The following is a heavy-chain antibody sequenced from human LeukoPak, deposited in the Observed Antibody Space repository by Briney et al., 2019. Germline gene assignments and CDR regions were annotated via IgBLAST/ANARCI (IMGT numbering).Heavy chain of an antibody. CDR3: VRGSSPRFSGSAPLY. J-gene: IGHJ4*02. D-gene: IGHD1-26*01. Sequence: SGGSLRLSCAASGFIFRSYWMAWVRQAPGKGLEWVAQINQDGSEQTFVDSVEGRFTMSRDNAKNFLYLEINSLRVDDTSVYYCVRGSSPRFSGSAPLYWGRGTLVTVSS. CDR2: INQDGSEQ. V-gene: IGHV3-7*01. CDR1: GFIFRSYW.